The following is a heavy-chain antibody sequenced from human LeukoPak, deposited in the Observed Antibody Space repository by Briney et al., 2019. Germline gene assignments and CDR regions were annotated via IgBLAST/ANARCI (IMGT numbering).Heavy chain of an antibody. D-gene: IGHD5-18*01. CDR2: ISSSGSTI. CDR3: ARDRDTAMVYFDY. CDR1: GFTFSDYY. V-gene: IGHV3-11*01. J-gene: IGHJ4*02. Sequence: PGGSLTLSCAASGFTFSDYYMSWIRQAPGKGLEWVSYISSSGSTIYYADSVKGRFTISRDNAKNSLYLQMNSLRAEDTAVYSCARDRDTAMVYFDYWGQGTLVTVSS.